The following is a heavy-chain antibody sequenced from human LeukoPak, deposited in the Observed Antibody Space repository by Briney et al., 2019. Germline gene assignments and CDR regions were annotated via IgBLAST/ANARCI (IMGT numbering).Heavy chain of an antibody. Sequence: GGSLRLSCAASGFTFSSYSMNWVRQAPGKGLEWVSYISSSSSTIDYADSVKGRFTISRDNAKNSLYLQMNSLRAEDTAVYYCARSCLEGCPGLVVTLYYFDYWGQGTLVTVSS. CDR3: ARSCLEGCPGLVVTLYYFDY. J-gene: IGHJ4*02. CDR1: GFTFSSYS. V-gene: IGHV3-48*01. CDR2: ISSSSSTI. D-gene: IGHD4-23*01.